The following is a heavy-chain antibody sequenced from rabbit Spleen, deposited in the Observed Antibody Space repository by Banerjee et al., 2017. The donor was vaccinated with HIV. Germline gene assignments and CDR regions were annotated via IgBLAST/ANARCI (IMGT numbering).Heavy chain of an antibody. CDR1: GVSFSGGYD. CDR2: IYGGSSGST. V-gene: IGHV1S45*01. J-gene: IGHJ6*01. D-gene: IGHD7-1*01. CDR3: ARFYNGNGGYGAGDL. Sequence: QEQLVESGGGLVKPEGSLTLTCKASGVSFSGGYDMCWVRQAPGKGLEWIAYIYGGSSGSTYYASWAKGRFTISKTSSTVTLQMTSLTAADTATYFCARFYNGNGGYGAGDLWGQGTLVTVS.